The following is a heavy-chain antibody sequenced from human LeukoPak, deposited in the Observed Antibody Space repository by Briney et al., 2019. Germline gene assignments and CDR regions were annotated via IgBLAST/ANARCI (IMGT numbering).Heavy chain of an antibody. CDR3: ARGMGDSSGYHLYHFDY. Sequence: GGSLRLSCAASGFTVSSNYMSWVRQAPGKGLEWVSVIYSGGGTYYADSVKGRFTISRDNSKNTLYLQMNSLRVEDMAVYYCARGMGDSSGYHLYHFDYWGQGTLVTVSS. CDR2: IYSGGGT. CDR1: GFTVSSNY. J-gene: IGHJ4*02. V-gene: IGHV3-53*01. D-gene: IGHD3-22*01.